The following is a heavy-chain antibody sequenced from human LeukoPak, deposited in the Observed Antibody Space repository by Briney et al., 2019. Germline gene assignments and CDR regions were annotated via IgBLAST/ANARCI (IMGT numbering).Heavy chain of an antibody. J-gene: IGHJ5*02. CDR2: IYYSGST. Sequence: SETLSLTCTVSGGSISSGGYYWSWIRQHPGKGLEWIGYIYYSGSTYYNPSLKSRVTISVDTSKNQFSLKLSSVTAADTAVYYCARGSAGYCSGGTCYSNWFDPWGQGTLVTVSS. V-gene: IGHV4-31*03. D-gene: IGHD2-15*01. CDR1: GGSISSGGYY. CDR3: ARGSAGYCSGGTCYSNWFDP.